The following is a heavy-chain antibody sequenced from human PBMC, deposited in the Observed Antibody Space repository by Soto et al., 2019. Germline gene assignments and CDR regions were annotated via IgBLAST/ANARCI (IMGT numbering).Heavy chain of an antibody. D-gene: IGHD3-10*01. V-gene: IGHV1-3*01. CDR1: GYTFTSYA. J-gene: IGHJ3*02. CDR2: INAGNGNT. Sequence: ALVKVSCKASGYTFTSYAMHWVRQAPGQRLEWMGWINAGNGNTKYSQKFQGRVTITRDTSASTAYMELSSLRSEDTAVYYCAFRNGPVWASGGAFDIWGQGTMVTVSS. CDR3: AFRNGPVWASGGAFDI.